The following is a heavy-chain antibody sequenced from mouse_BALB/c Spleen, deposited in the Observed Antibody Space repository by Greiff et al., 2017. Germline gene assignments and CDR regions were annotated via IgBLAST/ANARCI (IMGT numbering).Heavy chain of an antibody. D-gene: IGHD1-1*01. V-gene: IGHV3-2*02. J-gene: IGHJ2*01. Sequence: EVQLVESGPGLVKPSQSLSLTCTVTGYSITSDYAWNWIRQFPGNKLEWMGYISYSGSTSYNPSLKSRISITRDTSKNQFFLQLNSVTTEDTATYYCARGTTVVAPFDYWGQGTTLTVSS. CDR2: ISYSGST. CDR1: GYSITSDYA. CDR3: ARGTTVVAPFDY.